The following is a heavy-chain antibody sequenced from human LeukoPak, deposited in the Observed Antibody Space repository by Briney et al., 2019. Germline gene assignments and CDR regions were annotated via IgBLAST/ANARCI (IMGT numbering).Heavy chain of an antibody. CDR1: GFTFSSYS. Sequence: GGSLRLSCAASGFTFSSYSMNWVRQAPGKGLEWVSVIYSSGSTYYADSVKGRFTISRDNSKNTLYLQMNSLRAEDTALYYCARSFCTSSSCYAVYLDYWGQGTLVTVSS. D-gene: IGHD2-2*01. CDR2: IYSSGST. J-gene: IGHJ4*02. CDR3: ARSFCTSSSCYAVYLDY. V-gene: IGHV3-53*01.